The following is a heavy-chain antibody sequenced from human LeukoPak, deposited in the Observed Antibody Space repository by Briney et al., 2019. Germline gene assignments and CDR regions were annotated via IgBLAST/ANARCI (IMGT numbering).Heavy chain of an antibody. Sequence: ASVKVSCKASGYTLTTYDINWVRQAPGQGFEWMGWMNPNSGKTGHAQKFQDRITITRNTSISTAYMELSSLGSEDTAVYYCARETPSRYFDYWGQGTLVTVSS. D-gene: IGHD4-23*01. CDR2: MNPNSGKT. V-gene: IGHV1-8*01. CDR1: GYTLTTYD. CDR3: ARETPSRYFDY. J-gene: IGHJ4*02.